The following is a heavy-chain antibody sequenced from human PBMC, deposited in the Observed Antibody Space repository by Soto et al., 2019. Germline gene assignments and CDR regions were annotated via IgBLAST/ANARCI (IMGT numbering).Heavy chain of an antibody. CDR3: ARASEDGSGNMDV. J-gene: IGHJ6*03. V-gene: IGHV1-18*01. D-gene: IGHD3-10*01. CDR1: GYTFTSYG. Sequence: ASVKVSCKASGYTFTSYGISWVRQAPGQGLEWMGWISAYSGGTNYAQKFQGRVTMTRDTSISTAYMELSRLRSDDTAVYYCARASEDGSGNMDVWGKGTTVTVSS. CDR2: ISAYSGGT.